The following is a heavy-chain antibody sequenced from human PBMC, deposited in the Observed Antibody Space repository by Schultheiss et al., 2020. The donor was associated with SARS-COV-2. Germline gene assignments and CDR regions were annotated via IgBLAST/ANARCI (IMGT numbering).Heavy chain of an antibody. D-gene: IGHD6-6*01. CDR1: GGSISSYY. V-gene: IGHV4-59*12. J-gene: IGHJ6*03. CDR3: ARGRGYSSSFYYYYMDV. Sequence: SETLSLTCTVSGGSISSYYWSWIRQPPGKGLEWIGYIYYSGSTNYNPSLKSRVTISVDTSKNQFSLKLSSVTAADTAVYYCARGRGYSSSFYYYYMDVWGKGTTVTVSS. CDR2: IYYSGST.